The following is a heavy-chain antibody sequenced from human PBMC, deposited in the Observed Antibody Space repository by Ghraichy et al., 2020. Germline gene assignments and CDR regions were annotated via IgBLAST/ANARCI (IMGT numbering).Heavy chain of an antibody. J-gene: IGHJ4*02. CDR3: ASGGFRSGRYFSVLDY. Sequence: ASVKVSCKASGYTFTSYYMHWVRQAPGQGLEWMGIINPSGGSTTYAQKFQGRVTMTRDTSTSTVYMELSSLRSEDTAVYYCASGGFRSGRYFSVLDYWGQGTLVTVSS. D-gene: IGHD1-26*01. CDR2: INPSGGST. CDR1: GYTFTSYY. V-gene: IGHV1-46*01.